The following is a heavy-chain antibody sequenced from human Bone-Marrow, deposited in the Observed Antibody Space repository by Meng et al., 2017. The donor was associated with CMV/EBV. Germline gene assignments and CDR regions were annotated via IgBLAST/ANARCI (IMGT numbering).Heavy chain of an antibody. CDR2: INPNSGGT. V-gene: IGHV1-2*02. CDR3: ARDRRYCSSTSCYWGDAFDI. Sequence: GESLKISCAASGFTFSSYAMHWVRQAPGQGLEWMGWINPNSGGTNYAQKFQGRVTMTRDTSISTAYMELSRLRSDDTAVYYCARDRRYCSSTSCYWGDAFDIWGQGTMVTVSS. CDR1: GFTFSSYA. J-gene: IGHJ3*02. D-gene: IGHD2-2*01.